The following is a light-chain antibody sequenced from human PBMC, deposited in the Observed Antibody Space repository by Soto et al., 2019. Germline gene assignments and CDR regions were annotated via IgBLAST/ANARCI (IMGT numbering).Light chain of an antibody. CDR1: QSISSY. CDR2: AAS. V-gene: IGKV1-39*01. CDR3: QQSYSTPST. Sequence: DLQMTQSPSSLSASVGDKVIITCRASQSISSYLNWYQQKPGKAPNLLIYAASNLQSGVPSRFSGSGSGTDFTLTISILQPEDFATYFCQQSYSTPSTFGQGTKLEIK. J-gene: IGKJ2*02.